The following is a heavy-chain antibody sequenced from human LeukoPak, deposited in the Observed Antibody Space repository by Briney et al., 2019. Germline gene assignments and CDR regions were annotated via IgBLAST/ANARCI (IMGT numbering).Heavy chain of an antibody. CDR3: ARAEGSAAAGTITGYYYYMDV. D-gene: IGHD6-13*01. CDR1: GFTFSSYW. V-gene: IGHV3-74*01. Sequence: GGSLRLPCAASGFTFSSYWMHWVRQAPGKGLVWVSRINSDGSSTSYADSVKGRFTISRDNAKNTLYLQMNSLRAEDTAVYYCARAEGSAAAGTITGYYYYMDVWGKGTTVTISS. CDR2: INSDGSST. J-gene: IGHJ6*03.